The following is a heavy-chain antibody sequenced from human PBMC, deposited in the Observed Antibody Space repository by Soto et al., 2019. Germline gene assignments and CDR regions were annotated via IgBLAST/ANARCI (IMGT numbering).Heavy chain of an antibody. CDR1: CGSISNYY. D-gene: IGHD3-9*01. CDR3: ARDRDGYYDILTGYSPFGWFDP. V-gene: IGHV4-59*01. CDR2: IYYSGGT. J-gene: IGHJ5*02. Sequence: SQTLSLTWTVSCGSISNYYWSRIRQPPGKGLEWIGYIYYSGGTNYNPSLKSRVTISVDTSKNQFSLKLSSVTAADTAVYYCARDRDGYYDILTGYSPFGWFDPWGQGTLVTVS.